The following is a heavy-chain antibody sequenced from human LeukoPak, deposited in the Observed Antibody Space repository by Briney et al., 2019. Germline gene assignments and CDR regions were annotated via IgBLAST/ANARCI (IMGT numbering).Heavy chain of an antibody. CDR1: GFTFSNYW. Sequence: GGSLRLSCAASGFTFSNYWMGWGRQAPGKGLEWVGNINQVGSDKYYVDSLKGRFTISRDNAKNSLYLQINSLRAEDTAVYYCARDEFQMATISAAYWGQGTLVTVSS. CDR2: INQVGSDK. V-gene: IGHV3-7*01. J-gene: IGHJ4*02. D-gene: IGHD5-12*01. CDR3: ARDEFQMATISAAY.